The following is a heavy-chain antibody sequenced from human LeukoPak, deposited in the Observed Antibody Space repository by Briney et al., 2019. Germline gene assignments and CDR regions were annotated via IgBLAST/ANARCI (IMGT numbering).Heavy chain of an antibody. J-gene: IGHJ5*02. CDR1: GFTFSSYS. V-gene: IGHV3-48*04. D-gene: IGHD2-15*01. CDR3: ARGVVVVVAATYNWFDP. CDR2: ISSRRSSI. Sequence: GGSLRLSCAASGFTFSSYSMNWVRQAPGKGLEWVSYISSRRSSIYYADSVKGRFTISRDNPKNSLYLQMKSVRAEDTGVYSCARGVVVVVAATYNWFDPWGQGPLVTVSS.